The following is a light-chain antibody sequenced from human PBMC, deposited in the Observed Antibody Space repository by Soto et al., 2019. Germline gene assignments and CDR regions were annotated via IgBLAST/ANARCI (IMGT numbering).Light chain of an antibody. CDR3: HHYGTLWT. J-gene: IGKJ1*01. Sequence: EIVLTQSPGTLSLSPGERVTLSCRASQSVSSNYLAWYQQKPGQAPRLLIYDVSRRAAGIPDRFSGSGSGTDFTLTISRLEPEDFTMYYCHHYGTLWTFGQGTKVEIK. V-gene: IGKV3-20*01. CDR1: QSVSSNY. CDR2: DVS.